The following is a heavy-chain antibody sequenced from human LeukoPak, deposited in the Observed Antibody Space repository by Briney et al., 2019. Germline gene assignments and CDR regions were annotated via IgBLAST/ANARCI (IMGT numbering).Heavy chain of an antibody. D-gene: IGHD2-15*01. CDR3: ARERRYCSGTICYSGPDF. Sequence: PGGSLRLSCAVSGFTVSSNYMSWVRQAPGKGLEWVSMIHSGGNTYYADSVKGRFTISRDTSKNTLNLQMNSLRLEDTAVYYCARERRYCSGTICYSGPDFWGQGTLVTVSS. J-gene: IGHJ4*02. CDR2: IHSGGNT. V-gene: IGHV3-53*01. CDR1: GFTVSSNY.